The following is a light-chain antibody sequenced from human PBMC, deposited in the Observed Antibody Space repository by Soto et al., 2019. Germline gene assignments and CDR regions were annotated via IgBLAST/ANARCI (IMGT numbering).Light chain of an antibody. CDR3: QSYDSSLSGSGFV. V-gene: IGLV2-14*01. Sequence: VLTQPASVSGSPGQSITISCTGTSSDVGGYNFVSWYQQHPGRAPKLLIYEVSRRPSGVSNRFSGSKSGDTASLTISGLQAEDEADYYCQSYDSSLSGSGFVFGTGTKVTV. CDR1: SSDVGGYNF. CDR2: EVS. J-gene: IGLJ1*01.